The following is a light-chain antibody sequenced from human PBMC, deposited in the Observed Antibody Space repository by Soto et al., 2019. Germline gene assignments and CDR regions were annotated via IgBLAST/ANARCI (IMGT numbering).Light chain of an antibody. J-gene: IGLJ3*02. CDR2: DND. Sequence: QSVLTQPPSVSAAPGQKVTISCSGSSSNIGSDHVSWYQQVPGTAPHLLIYDNDKRPSGIPDRFPGSKSGTSATLGITGLQTGDEADYYCGTWDSSLSAVLFGGGTKLTVL. V-gene: IGLV1-51*01. CDR1: SSNIGSDH. CDR3: GTWDSSLSAVL.